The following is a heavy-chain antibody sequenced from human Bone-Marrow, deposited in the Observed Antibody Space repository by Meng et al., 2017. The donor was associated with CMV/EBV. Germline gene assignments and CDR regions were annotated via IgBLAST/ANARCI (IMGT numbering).Heavy chain of an antibody. CDR3: ASLYDFWRVGMDV. J-gene: IGHJ6*02. CDR1: GFTFSSYS. D-gene: IGHD3-3*01. Sequence: GESLKISCAASGFTFSSYSMNWVRQAPGKGLEWVSSISSSSSYIYYADSVKGRFTISRDNAKNSLYLQMNSLRAEDTAVYYCASLYDFWRVGMDVWGQGTTVTVCS. V-gene: IGHV3-21*01. CDR2: ISSSSSYI.